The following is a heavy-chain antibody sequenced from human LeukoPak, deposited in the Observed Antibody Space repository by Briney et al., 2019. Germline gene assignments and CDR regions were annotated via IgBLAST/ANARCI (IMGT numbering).Heavy chain of an antibody. D-gene: IGHD5-18*01. V-gene: IGHV3-9*01. CDR2: ISWNSGII. CDR3: AKDKGPSRGYSYSPYYYYGMDV. J-gene: IGHJ6*02. CDR1: GFTFDDYA. Sequence: PGGCLRLSCAASGFTFDDYAMHWVRQAPGKGLEWVSGISWNSGIIGYADSVKGRFTISRDNAKNSLYLQMNSLRAEDTALYYCAKDKGPSRGYSYSPYYYYGMDVWGQGTTVTVSS.